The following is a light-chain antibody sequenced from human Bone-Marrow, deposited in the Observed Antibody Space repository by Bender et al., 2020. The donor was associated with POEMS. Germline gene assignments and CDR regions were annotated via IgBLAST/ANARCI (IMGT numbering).Light chain of an antibody. CDR2: GYN. J-gene: IGLJ3*02. CDR3: QSYDNSLGGWV. Sequence: QSVLTQPPSASGTPGQRVTISCSGSSSHIGSNTVNWYQQLPGTAPKLLIYGYNNRPSGVPDRFSGSKSGNTASLAITGRQAEEEGDYYCQSYDNSLGGWVFGGGTKLTVL. CDR1: SSHIGSNT. V-gene: IGLV1-44*01.